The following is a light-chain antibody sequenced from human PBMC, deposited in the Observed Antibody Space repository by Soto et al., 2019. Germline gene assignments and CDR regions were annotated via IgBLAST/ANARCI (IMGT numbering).Light chain of an antibody. V-gene: IGLV2-14*01. CDR1: SSNIGGYNY. Sequence: QSALTQPASVSGSPRQSITISCTGTSSNIGGYNYVSWYQQHPGKAPKLMIYEVSNRPSGVSNRFSGSKSGNTASLIISGLQAEDEADYYCCSFTSSSTGVFGGGTKVTVL. CDR2: EVS. J-gene: IGLJ3*02. CDR3: CSFTSSSTGV.